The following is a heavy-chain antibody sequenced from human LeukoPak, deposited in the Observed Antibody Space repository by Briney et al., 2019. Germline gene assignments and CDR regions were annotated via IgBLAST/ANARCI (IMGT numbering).Heavy chain of an antibody. V-gene: IGHV3-33*01. CDR3: ARGLYVDTTMPILY. CDR2: IWYDGSNK. Sequence: GGSLRLSCAASGFTFSTYGMHWVRQAPGKGLEWVTVIWYDGSNKYYADSVRGRFTISRDKSKNTLYLQMNSLRVEDTAVYYCARGLYVDTTMPILYWGQGTLVTLSS. CDR1: GFTFSTYG. J-gene: IGHJ4*02. D-gene: IGHD5-18*01.